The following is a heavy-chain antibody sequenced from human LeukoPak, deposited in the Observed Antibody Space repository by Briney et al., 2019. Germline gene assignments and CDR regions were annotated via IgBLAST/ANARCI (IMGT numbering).Heavy chain of an antibody. CDR1: GYTLTELS. CDR2: FDPEDGET. J-gene: IGHJ4*02. V-gene: IGHV1-24*01. CDR3: ATQGRANDYTFDY. Sequence: ASVKVSCEVSGYTLTELSMHWVRQAPGKGLEWMGGFDPEDGETIYAQKFQGRVTMTEDTSTDTAYMELSSLRSEDTAVYYCATQGRANDYTFDYWGQGTLVTVSS. D-gene: IGHD4-11*01.